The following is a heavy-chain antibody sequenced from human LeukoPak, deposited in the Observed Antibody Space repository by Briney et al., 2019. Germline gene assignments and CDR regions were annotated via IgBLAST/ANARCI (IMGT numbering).Heavy chain of an antibody. V-gene: IGHV3-23*01. CDR2: ISGSGGST. D-gene: IGHD3-22*01. J-gene: IGHJ4*02. CDR1: GFTVSSNY. Sequence: GSLRLSCAASGFTVSSNYMSWVRQAPGKGLEWVSAISGSGGSTYYADSVKGRFTISRDNSKNTLYLQMNSLRAEDTAVYYCAKSTMIVVVMGYFDYWGQGTLVTVSS. CDR3: AKSTMIVVVMGYFDY.